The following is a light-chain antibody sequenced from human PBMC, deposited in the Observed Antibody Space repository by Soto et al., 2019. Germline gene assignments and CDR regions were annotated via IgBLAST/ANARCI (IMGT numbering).Light chain of an antibody. CDR3: QQYGSSPT. J-gene: IGKJ1*01. CDR2: DAS. CDR1: QSLSSGY. Sequence: EIGLTQSPCTLSLSPGERVTLSCRASQSLSSGYLAWYQQKFGQAPRLLIYDASRRATGIPERFSGSGSGTDFTLTINRLEPEDFAVYYCQQYGSSPTFGLGTKVDIK. V-gene: IGKV3-20*01.